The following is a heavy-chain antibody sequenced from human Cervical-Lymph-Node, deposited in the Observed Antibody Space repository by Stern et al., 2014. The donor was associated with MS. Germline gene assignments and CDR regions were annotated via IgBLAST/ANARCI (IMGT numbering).Heavy chain of an antibody. J-gene: IGHJ4*02. V-gene: IGHV3-30*03. CDR3: ARDYEDTSMLFDH. Sequence: DQLVESGGAVVQPGRALRLSCAASGFTFSSYGMHWVRQAPGKGLEWGTVISYDGNHKYYAASVMGRFTISRDNSKNTLHLQMNSVTPDDTAIYYCARDYEDTSMLFDHWGQGTLVTVSS. D-gene: IGHD2-8*01. CDR2: ISYDGNHK. CDR1: GFTFSSYG.